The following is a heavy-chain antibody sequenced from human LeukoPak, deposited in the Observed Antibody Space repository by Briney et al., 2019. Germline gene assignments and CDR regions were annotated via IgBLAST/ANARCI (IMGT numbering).Heavy chain of an antibody. CDR3: ARGSGKVGARIH. Sequence: GGSLRLSCAASGFTFSSYAMHWVRQAPGKGLEWVSSISSSSSYIYYADSVKGRFTISRDNAKNSLYLQMNSLRAEDTAVYYCARGSGKVGARIHWGQGTLVTVSS. CDR2: ISSSSSYI. D-gene: IGHD1-26*01. J-gene: IGHJ4*02. V-gene: IGHV3-21*01. CDR1: GFTFSSYA.